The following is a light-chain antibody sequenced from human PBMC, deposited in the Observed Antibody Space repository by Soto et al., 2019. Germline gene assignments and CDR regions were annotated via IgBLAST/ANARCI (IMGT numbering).Light chain of an antibody. CDR3: QQYDVSPQT. V-gene: IGKV3-20*01. Sequence: EIVLTQSPGTLSLSPGEGATLSCRASRGLSDTNLAWYQQKPGQAPSLLLYDSSRRAPGVPHRFSGSGSGTDFTLTISSVEPADFAVYYCQQYDVSPQTFGRGSRVEMK. CDR1: RGLSDTN. J-gene: IGKJ1*01. CDR2: DSS.